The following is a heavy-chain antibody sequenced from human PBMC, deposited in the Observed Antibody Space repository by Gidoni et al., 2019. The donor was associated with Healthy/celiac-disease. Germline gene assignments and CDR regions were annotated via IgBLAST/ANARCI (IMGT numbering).Heavy chain of an antibody. J-gene: IGHJ4*02. CDR2: ISYDGSNK. V-gene: IGHV3-30*18. CDR3: AKGGDFWSGYYPYYFDY. CDR1: GFTFSSYG. D-gene: IGHD3-3*01. Sequence: QVQLVESGGGVVQPGRSLRLSCAASGFTFSSYGMHWVRQAPGKGLEWVAVISYDGSNKYYADSVKGRFTISRDNSKNTLYLQMNSLRAEDTAVYYCAKGGDFWSGYYPYYFDYWGQGTLVTVSS.